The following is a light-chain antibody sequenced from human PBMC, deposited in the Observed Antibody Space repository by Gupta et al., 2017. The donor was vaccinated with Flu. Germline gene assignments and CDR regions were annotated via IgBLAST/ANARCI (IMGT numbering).Light chain of an antibody. CDR1: FY. Sequence: FYPTWFQQQPGQAPRPLIYGANNRSSWTPDRFSGSLPGGKATLTLSGVQPEDEAEYHCRLYYSGAWVFGGGTKLTVL. V-gene: IGLV7-43*01. CDR2: GAN. J-gene: IGLJ3*02. CDR3: RLYYSGAWV.